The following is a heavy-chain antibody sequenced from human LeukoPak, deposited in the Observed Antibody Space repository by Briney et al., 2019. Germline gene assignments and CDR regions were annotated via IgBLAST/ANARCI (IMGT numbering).Heavy chain of an antibody. Sequence: GGSLRLSCAASGFTFSSYGMHWVRQAPGKGLEWGTVISYDGSNKYYADSVKGRFTISRDNSKNTLYLQMNSLRAEDTAVSYCEKGLQQWLVSARFLRDNWFDPWGQGTLVTVSS. CDR3: EKGLQQWLVSARFLRDNWFDP. CDR2: ISYDGSNK. CDR1: GFTFSSYG. J-gene: IGHJ5*02. D-gene: IGHD6-19*01. V-gene: IGHV3-30*18.